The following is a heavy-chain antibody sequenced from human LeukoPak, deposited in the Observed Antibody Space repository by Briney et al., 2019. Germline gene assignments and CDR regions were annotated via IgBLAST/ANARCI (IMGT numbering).Heavy chain of an antibody. V-gene: IGHV1-18*04. D-gene: IGHD4-11*01. Sequence: GASVKVSCKASGYTFTGYYMHWVRQAPGQGLEWMGWISAYNGNTNYAQKLQGRVTMTTDTSTSTAYMGLRSLRSDDTAVYYCARDGDRTTVGMDYWGQGTLVTVSS. CDR3: ARDGDRTTVGMDY. J-gene: IGHJ4*02. CDR1: GYTFTGYY. CDR2: ISAYNGNT.